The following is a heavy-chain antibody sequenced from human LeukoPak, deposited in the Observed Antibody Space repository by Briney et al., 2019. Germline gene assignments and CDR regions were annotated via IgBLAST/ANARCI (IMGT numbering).Heavy chain of an antibody. CDR2: IKQDGSVK. Sequence: GGFLRLSCAASGFTFSSYWMSWVRQAPGKGLEWVANIKQDGSVKYYVDSVKGRFTISRDNAKNSLYLQMNSLRAEDTAVYYCARDTPNGELLSDYWGQGTLVTVSS. J-gene: IGHJ4*02. D-gene: IGHD1-26*01. V-gene: IGHV3-7*01. CDR1: GFTFSSYW. CDR3: ARDTPNGELLSDY.